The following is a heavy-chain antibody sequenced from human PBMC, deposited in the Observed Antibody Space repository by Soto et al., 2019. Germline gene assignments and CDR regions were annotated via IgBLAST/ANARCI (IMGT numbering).Heavy chain of an antibody. CDR2: INAGNGNT. J-gene: IGHJ6*02. V-gene: IGHV1-3*01. CDR3: ASPGGSRYGMDV. CDR1: GYTFTSYA. D-gene: IGHD2-15*01. Sequence: QVQLVQSGAEVKKPGASVKASCKASGYTFTSYAMHWVRQSPGHRLEWMGWINAGNGNTKYSQKFQGRVTITRDTSASTAYMELSSLISEDTAVYYCASPGGSRYGMDVWGQGTTVTLSS.